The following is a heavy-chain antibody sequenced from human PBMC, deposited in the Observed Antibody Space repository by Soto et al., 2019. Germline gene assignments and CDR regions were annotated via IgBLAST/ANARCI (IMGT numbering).Heavy chain of an antibody. CDR2: IYYSGST. CDR1: GGSISSYD. J-gene: IGHJ5*02. D-gene: IGHD5-18*01. Sequence: PSETLSLTCTVSGGSISSYDGSWIRQPPGRGLEWIGYIYYSGSTNYNPSHKSRVTISVDTSKNQFSLKLSSVTAADTAVYYCARLGGYSYGSQEYNWFDPWGQGTLVTVSS. CDR3: ARLGGYSYGSQEYNWFDP. V-gene: IGHV4-59*01.